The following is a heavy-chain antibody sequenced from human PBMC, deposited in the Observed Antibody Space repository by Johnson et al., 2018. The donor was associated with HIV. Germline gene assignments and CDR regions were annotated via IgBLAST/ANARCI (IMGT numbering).Heavy chain of an antibody. Sequence: QVQLVESGGGVVQPGRSLRLSCAASGFTFSNYGMHWVRQAPGKGLEWVAVIWFDGSNKYYADSVQGRFTISRDNSKNTLYLQMNSLRAEDTAVYYCAKEGITMEVDIWGQGTMVTVSS. J-gene: IGHJ3*02. CDR3: AKEGITMEVDI. V-gene: IGHV3-33*06. CDR2: IWFDGSNK. D-gene: IGHD3-10*01. CDR1: GFTFSNYG.